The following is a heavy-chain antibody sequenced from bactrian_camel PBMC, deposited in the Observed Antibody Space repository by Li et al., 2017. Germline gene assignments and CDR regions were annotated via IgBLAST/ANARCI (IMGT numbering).Heavy chain of an antibody. CDR2: IATGSGNT. CDR1: GYTYNRNC. D-gene: IGHD6*01. J-gene: IGHJ4*01. CDR3: AADQLYGTCRDVLDFPA. Sequence: HVQLVESGGDSVQAGGSLRLSCAASGYTYNRNCMAWFRQAPGKEREGVARIATGSGNTYYADSVKGRFTISKDNAKNTLYLQMNSLKPEDTAVYYCAADQLYGTCRDVLDFPARGQGTQVTVSS. V-gene: IGHV3S1*01.